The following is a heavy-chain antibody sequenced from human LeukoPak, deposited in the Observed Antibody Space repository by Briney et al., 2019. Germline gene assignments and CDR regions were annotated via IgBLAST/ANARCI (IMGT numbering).Heavy chain of an antibody. J-gene: IGHJ4*02. CDR3: ARPGEGFDY. Sequence: GASLIHSRAASGFTFSNYWMHWVRQAPGKGLVWVSRINSDGSTTSYADSVKGRFTISRDNAKNTLYLQMNSLRVEDTAVYYCARPGEGFDYWGQGTLVTVSS. D-gene: IGHD3-10*01. CDR2: INSDGSTT. CDR1: GFTFSNYW. V-gene: IGHV3-74*01.